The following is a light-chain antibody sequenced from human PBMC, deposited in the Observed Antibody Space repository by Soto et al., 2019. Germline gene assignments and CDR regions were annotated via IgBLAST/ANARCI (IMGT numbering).Light chain of an antibody. CDR3: QQYHDYWA. CDR1: QSVSDW. CDR2: RAS. Sequence: DIQMTQSPSSLSAYVGDRVTITCRASQSVSDWLAWYQQKPGKAPKTLIYRASNLERGVPSRLSGSGSGTESTLTINNIQPDDFATYYCQQYHDYWAFGQGTKVDIK. V-gene: IGKV1-5*03. J-gene: IGKJ1*01.